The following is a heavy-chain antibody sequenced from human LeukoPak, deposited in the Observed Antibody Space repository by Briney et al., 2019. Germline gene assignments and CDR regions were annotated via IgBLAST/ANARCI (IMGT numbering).Heavy chain of an antibody. CDR2: VIPIFGTA. J-gene: IGHJ4*02. CDR3: ARPNLPYSSSSHFDY. Sequence: ASVKVSCTASGGTFSSYAISWVRQAPGQGLEWMGGVIPIFGTANYAQKFQGRVTITADESTSTAYMELSSLRSEDTAVYYCARPNLPYSSSSHFDYWGQGTLVTVSS. D-gene: IGHD6-13*01. CDR1: GGTFSSYA. V-gene: IGHV1-69*13.